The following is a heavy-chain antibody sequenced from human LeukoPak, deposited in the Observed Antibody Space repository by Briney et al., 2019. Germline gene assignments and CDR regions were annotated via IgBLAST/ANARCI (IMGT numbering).Heavy chain of an antibody. D-gene: IGHD5-24*01. CDR1: QYTFTDYY. J-gene: IGHJ5*02. CDR2: INPSGTGT. CDR3: ATDHSMANTAWWFDP. V-gene: IGHV1-46*01. Sequence: ASVKVSCKASQYTFTDYYIHWVRQAPGQGLEWMGVINPSGTGTSYAQKFQGRITMSRDTSTSTVYMELSSLRSEDTAFYYCATDHSMANTAWWFDPWGQGTLVTVSS.